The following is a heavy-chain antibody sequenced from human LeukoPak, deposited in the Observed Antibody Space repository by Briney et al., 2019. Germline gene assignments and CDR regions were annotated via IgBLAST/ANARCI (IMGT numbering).Heavy chain of an antibody. Sequence: GGSLRLSCAASGFTFSSYWMHWVRQVPGKGLVWVARINSDGSSTSYADSVKGRFAISRDNAKSTLYLQMSSLRAEDTAVYYCATSRTFDYWGQGTLATVSS. V-gene: IGHV3-74*01. CDR2: INSDGSST. CDR3: ATSRTFDY. CDR1: GFTFSSYW. J-gene: IGHJ4*02.